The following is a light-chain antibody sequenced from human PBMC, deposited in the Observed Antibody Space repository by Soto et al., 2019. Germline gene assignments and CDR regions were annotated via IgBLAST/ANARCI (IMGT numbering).Light chain of an antibody. V-gene: IGKV3-20*01. J-gene: IGKJ1*01. CDR3: QHYGTTPWT. CDR2: GAS. Sequence: ETVLTQSPGTLSLSPGERVTLSCRASQSVCSRCLAWYQQKPGQSHRLLIYGASSRATGIPDRFSGSGSGTDFTLAISRPEPEDFAVYYCQHYGTTPWTFGQGTKVGIK. CDR1: QSVCSRC.